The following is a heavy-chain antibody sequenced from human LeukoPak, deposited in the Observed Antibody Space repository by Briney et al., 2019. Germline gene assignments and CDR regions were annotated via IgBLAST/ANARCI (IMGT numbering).Heavy chain of an antibody. CDR3: ARGPWIQLWAYYFDY. V-gene: IGHV4-59*01. J-gene: IGHJ4*02. D-gene: IGHD5-18*01. CDR1: GGSISSYY. Sequence: KPSETLSLTCTVSGGSISSYYWSWIRQPPGKGLEWIGYIYYSGSTNYNPSLKSRVTISVDASKNQFSLKLSSVTAADTAVYYCARGPWIQLWAYYFDYWGQGTLVTVSS. CDR2: IYYSGST.